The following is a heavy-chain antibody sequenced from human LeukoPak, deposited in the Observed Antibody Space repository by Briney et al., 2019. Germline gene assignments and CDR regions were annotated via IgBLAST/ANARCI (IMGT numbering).Heavy chain of an antibody. CDR3: ARGDSSSSWFDP. CDR1: GGSISSYY. V-gene: IGHV4-59*12. J-gene: IGHJ5*02. CDR2: IYYSGST. D-gene: IGHD6-6*01. Sequence: ASETLSLTCTVSGGSISSYYWSWIRQPPGKGLEWIGYIYYSGSTNYNPSLKSRVTISVDTSRNQFSLKLSSVTAADTAVYYCARGDSSSSWFDPWGQGTLVTVSS.